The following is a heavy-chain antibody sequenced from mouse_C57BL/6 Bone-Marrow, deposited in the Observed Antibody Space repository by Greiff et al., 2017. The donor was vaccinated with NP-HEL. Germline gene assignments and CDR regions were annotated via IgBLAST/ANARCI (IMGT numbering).Heavy chain of an antibody. V-gene: IGHV1-81*01. CDR1: GYTFTSYG. CDR2: IYPRSGNT. CDR3: ARQYYYYGSSYGGWFAY. J-gene: IGHJ3*01. D-gene: IGHD1-1*01. Sequence: VQLQQSGAELARPGASVKLSCKASGYTFTSYGISWVKQRTGQGLEWIGEIYPRSGNTYYNEKFKGKATLTADKSSSTAYMELRSLISEDSAVYFGARQYYYYGSSYGGWFAYWGQGTLVTVSA.